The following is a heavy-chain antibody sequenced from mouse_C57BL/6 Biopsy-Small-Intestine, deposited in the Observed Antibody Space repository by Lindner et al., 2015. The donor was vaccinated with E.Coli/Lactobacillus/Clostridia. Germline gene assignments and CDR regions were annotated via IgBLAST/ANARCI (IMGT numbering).Heavy chain of an antibody. CDR1: GYNFAGYY. J-gene: IGHJ1*01. CDR2: INPNSRGT. CDR3: ARDLYQEVWSGYRTLKTYDYYYGMDV. Sequence: SVKVSCKTSGYNFAGYYIHWVRQAPGQGLEWMGWINPNSRGTNYAQKFQGRVTMTRDTSINTAYMELSSLRSDDTAVYYCARDLYQEVWSGYRTLKTYDYYYGMDVWGQGTTVTVSS. V-gene: IGHV1-66*01. D-gene: IGHD1-1*01.